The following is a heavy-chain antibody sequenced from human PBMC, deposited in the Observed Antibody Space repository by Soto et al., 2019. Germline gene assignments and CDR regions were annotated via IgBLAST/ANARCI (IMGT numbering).Heavy chain of an antibody. CDR2: ISYDGSNK. CDR3: AKAGTGYSSGWYWFDP. D-gene: IGHD6-19*01. J-gene: IGHJ5*02. V-gene: IGHV3-30*18. Sequence: GGSLRLSCAASGFTFSSYGMHWVRQAPGKGLEWVAVISYDGSNKYYADSVKGRFTISRDNSKNTLYLQMNSLRAEDTAVYYCAKAGTGYSSGWYWFDPWGQGTLVTAPQ. CDR1: GFTFSSYG.